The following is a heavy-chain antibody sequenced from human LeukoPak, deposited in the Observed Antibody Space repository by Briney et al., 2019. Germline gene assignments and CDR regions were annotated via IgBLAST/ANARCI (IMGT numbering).Heavy chain of an antibody. CDR1: GGSISSYY. J-gene: IGHJ4*02. CDR3: AATVAGSKHFYY. D-gene: IGHD6-19*01. CDR2: ILTSGST. V-gene: IGHV4-4*07. Sequence: PSETLSLTCTVSGGSISSYYWSWIRQPAGRGLEWIGRILTSGSTNYNPSHKSRVTMSVDTSKNQFSLKLSSVTAADMAVYYCAATVAGSKHFYYWGQGSLVTVSS.